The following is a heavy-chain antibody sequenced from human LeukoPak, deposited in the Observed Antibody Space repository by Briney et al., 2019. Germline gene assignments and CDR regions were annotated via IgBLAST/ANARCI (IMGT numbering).Heavy chain of an antibody. J-gene: IGHJ4*02. CDR2: IYYSGST. D-gene: IGHD4-17*01. CDR1: GGSISSSSYY. Sequence: PSETLSLTCTVSGGSISSSSYYWGWIRPPPGQGLEWIGSIYYSGSTYYNPSLKSRVTISVDTSKNQFSLKLSSVTAADTAVYYCARLRPWTTVTSPVYYFDYWGQGTLVTVSS. CDR3: ARLRPWTTVTSPVYYFDY. V-gene: IGHV4-39*01.